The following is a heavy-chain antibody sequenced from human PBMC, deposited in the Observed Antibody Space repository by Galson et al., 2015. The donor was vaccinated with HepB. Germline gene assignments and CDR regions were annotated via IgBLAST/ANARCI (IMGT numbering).Heavy chain of an antibody. CDR2: INSDGSNT. J-gene: IGHJ2*01. CDR1: GFTFTFSNYW. D-gene: IGHD2-2*01. CDR3: ARVWGYCSSTSCYDWYFDL. V-gene: IGHV3-74*01. Sequence: SLRLSCAASGFTFTFSNYWMHRVRQAPGKGLVWVSRINSDGSNTNYADSVKGRFTISRDNAKNTLYLQMNSLRAEDTAVYYCARVWGYCSSTSCYDWYFDLWGRGTLVTVSS.